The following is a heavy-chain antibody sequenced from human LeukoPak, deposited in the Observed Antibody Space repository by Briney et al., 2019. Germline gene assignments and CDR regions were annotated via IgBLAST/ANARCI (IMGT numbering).Heavy chain of an antibody. V-gene: IGHV3-33*01. CDR3: ARDGRALLRDFDY. CDR2: IWYDGSNY. Sequence: GGSLRLSCAASGFTFSSYVIHWVRQAPGKGLEWVAGIWYDGSNYYYADSVKGRFTISRDNSKNTLYLQMNSLRAEDTGVYYCARDGRALLRDFDYWGQGTLVTASS. D-gene: IGHD1-26*01. CDR1: GFTFSSYV. J-gene: IGHJ4*02.